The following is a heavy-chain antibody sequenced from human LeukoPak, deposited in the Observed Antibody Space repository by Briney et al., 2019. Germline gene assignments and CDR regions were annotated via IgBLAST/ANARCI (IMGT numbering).Heavy chain of an antibody. D-gene: IGHD4-17*01. CDR1: GYTFTHYG. CDR3: ARVHRHGDYVWHPHYFDY. CDR2: ISAYNGNT. V-gene: IGHV1-18*01. Sequence: AGVNVSCKSSGYTFTHYGMSWVRPAPGQGLEWVGWISAYNGNTNYAQKLQGRVTMTTDTSTSTAYMELRSLRSDDAAVYYCARVHRHGDYVWHPHYFDYWGQGTLVTVSS. J-gene: IGHJ4*02.